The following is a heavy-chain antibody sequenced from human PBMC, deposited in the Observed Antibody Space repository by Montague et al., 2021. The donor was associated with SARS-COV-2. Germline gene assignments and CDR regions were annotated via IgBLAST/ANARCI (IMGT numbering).Heavy chain of an antibody. Sequence: SKTLSLTCTAPGGSFIGYYGGWIRQPPGKGLEWIGEINHNGNTQYNPSLKSRLTMSLDTSRTHISLQVTSVTAADTAVYFCARRLYSFGSGTYRDWGQGTLVTVSS. CDR1: GGSFIGYY. D-gene: IGHD3-10*01. CDR3: ARRLYSFGSGTYRD. V-gene: IGHV4-34*01. J-gene: IGHJ4*02. CDR2: INHNGNT.